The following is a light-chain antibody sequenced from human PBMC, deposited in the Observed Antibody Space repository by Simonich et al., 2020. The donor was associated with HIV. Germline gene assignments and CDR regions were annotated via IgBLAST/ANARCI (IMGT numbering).Light chain of an antibody. Sequence: QSALTQPASVSGSPGQSITISCTGTSSDVGSYNLVSWYQQPPGKAPKLMIYEGGKRPSGVSNRFSGSKSGNTASLTISGLQAEDEAHYYCCSYAGSSTWVFGGGTKLTVL. J-gene: IGLJ3*02. CDR3: CSYAGSSTWV. CDR2: EGG. V-gene: IGLV2-23*01. CDR1: SSDVGSYNL.